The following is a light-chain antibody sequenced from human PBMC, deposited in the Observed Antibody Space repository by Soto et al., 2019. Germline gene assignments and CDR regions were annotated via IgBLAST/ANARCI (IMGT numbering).Light chain of an antibody. Sequence: VLTQSPGTLSLSPGERTTLSCRASQSISRYLAWYQQKPGQGPRLLIYGASSRATGTPDRFSGSGSGTDFTLTINRLEPEDFAVYYCQQRSNWPLTFGQGTRLEIK. J-gene: IGKJ5*01. CDR3: QQRSNWPLT. V-gene: IGKV3D-20*02. CDR1: QSISRY. CDR2: GAS.